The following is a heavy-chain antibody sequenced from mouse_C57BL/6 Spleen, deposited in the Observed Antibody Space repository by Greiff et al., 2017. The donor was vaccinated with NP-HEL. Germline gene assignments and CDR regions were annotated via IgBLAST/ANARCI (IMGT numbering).Heavy chain of an antibody. J-gene: IGHJ2*01. CDR3: ARTPTENY. D-gene: IGHD2-10*01. CDR1: GYAFSSSW. Sequence: VQQSGPELVKPGASVKISCKASGYAFSSSWMNWVKQRPGKGLEWIGRIYPGDGDTNYNGKFKGKATFTADTSSNTAYMQLSSLTTEDSAIYYCARTPTENYWGQGTTLTVSS. V-gene: IGHV1-82*01. CDR2: IYPGDGDT.